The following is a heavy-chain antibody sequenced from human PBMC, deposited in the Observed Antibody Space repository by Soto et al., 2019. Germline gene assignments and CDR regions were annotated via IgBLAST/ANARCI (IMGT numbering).Heavy chain of an antibody. J-gene: IGHJ5*01. CDR3: ARETFKVYGSGSYYAWFDS. D-gene: IGHD3-10*01. Sequence: SETLSLTCTVSGGSISSYYWSWIRQPPGKGLEWIGYIYYSGSTNYNPSLKSRVTISVDTSKNQFSLKLSSVTAADTAVYYCARETFKVYGSGSYYAWFDSWGEATPVTVS. CDR1: GGSISSYY. CDR2: IYYSGST. V-gene: IGHV4-59*01.